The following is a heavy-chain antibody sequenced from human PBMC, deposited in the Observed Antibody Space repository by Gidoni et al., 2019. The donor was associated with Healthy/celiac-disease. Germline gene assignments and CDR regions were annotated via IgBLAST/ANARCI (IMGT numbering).Heavy chain of an antibody. D-gene: IGHD3-22*01. Sequence: QVQLQESGPGLVKPSQTLSLTCPVSGCSISRRGYYWSWIRQHPGKGREWIGYIDYSRSNDYDPSLKSRVTITVGTSKNQFSLKLSSVTDADTAVYYCAREGVESYYGSSGYLDYWGQGTLVTVSS. CDR2: IDYSRSN. J-gene: IGHJ4*02. V-gene: IGHV4-31*03. CDR1: GCSISRRGYY. CDR3: AREGVESYYGSSGYLDY.